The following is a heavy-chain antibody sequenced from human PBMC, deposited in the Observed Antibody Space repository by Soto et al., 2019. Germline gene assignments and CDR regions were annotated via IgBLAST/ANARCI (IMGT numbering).Heavy chain of an antibody. CDR3: AQKRYCSGGSCYSEGFDP. Sequence: EVQLLESGGGLVQPGGSLRLSCAASGFTFSSYAMSWVRQAPGKGLEWVSAISGSGGSTYYADSVKGRFTISRDNSKNTLYLQMNSLRAEDTAVYYCAQKRYCSGGSCYSEGFDPWGQGTLVTVSS. CDR2: ISGSGGST. J-gene: IGHJ5*02. CDR1: GFTFSSYA. V-gene: IGHV3-23*01. D-gene: IGHD2-15*01.